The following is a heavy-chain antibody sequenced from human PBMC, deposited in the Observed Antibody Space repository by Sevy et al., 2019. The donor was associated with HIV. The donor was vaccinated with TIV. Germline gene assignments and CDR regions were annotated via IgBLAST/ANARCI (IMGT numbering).Heavy chain of an antibody. CDR2: IRGNGVST. D-gene: IGHD2-8*01. Sequence: GGSLRLSCAASGFTFSDAIMTWGRQAPGKGLEWVSSIRGNGVSTYYADSVKGRFTISRDNSKNTLYLQMNSLRAEDTAIYYCGKGSYATGYDPWGQGTLVTVSS. J-gene: IGHJ5*02. CDR3: GKGSYATGYDP. CDR1: GFTFSDAI. V-gene: IGHV3-23*01.